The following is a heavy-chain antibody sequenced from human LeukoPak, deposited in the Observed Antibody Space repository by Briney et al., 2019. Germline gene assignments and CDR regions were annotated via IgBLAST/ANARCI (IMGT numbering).Heavy chain of an antibody. CDR2: IYSGGST. J-gene: IGHJ4*02. Sequence: AGGSLRLSCAASGFTVSSNYMSWVRQAPGKGLEWVSVIYSGGSTYYADSVKGRFTTSRDNSKNTLYLQMNSLRAEDTAVYYCARDVDVGYFDYWGQGTLGTVSS. V-gene: IGHV3-66*01. CDR3: ARDVDVGYFDY. CDR1: GFTVSSNY.